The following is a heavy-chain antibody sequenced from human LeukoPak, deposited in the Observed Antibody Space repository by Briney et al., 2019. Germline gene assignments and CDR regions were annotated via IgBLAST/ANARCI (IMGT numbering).Heavy chain of an antibody. Sequence: GGSLRLSCAASGFTFDDFPMYWVRQAPGKGLEWVSGISRNSDNTGYADSVKGRFTISRDNAKNSLYLQMNSLRAEDTAVYYCARDPGGVATIFDYWGQGTLVTVSS. CDR3: ARDPGGVATIFDY. D-gene: IGHD5-12*01. CDR2: ISRNSDNT. J-gene: IGHJ4*02. CDR1: GFTFDDFP. V-gene: IGHV3-9*01.